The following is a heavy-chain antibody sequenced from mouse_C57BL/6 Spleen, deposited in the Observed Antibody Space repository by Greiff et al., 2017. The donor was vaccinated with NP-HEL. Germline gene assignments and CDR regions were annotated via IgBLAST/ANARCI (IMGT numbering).Heavy chain of an antibody. CDR1: GFTFSDYY. CDR2: INYDGSST. Sequence: EVQVVESEGGLVQPGSSMKLSCTASGFTFSDYYMAWVRQVPEKGLEWVANINYDGSSTYYLDSLKSRFIISRDNAKNILYLQMSSLKSEDTATYYCARTSRSYYFDYWGQGTTLTVSS. J-gene: IGHJ2*01. V-gene: IGHV5-16*01. D-gene: IGHD1-1*01. CDR3: ARTSRSYYFDY.